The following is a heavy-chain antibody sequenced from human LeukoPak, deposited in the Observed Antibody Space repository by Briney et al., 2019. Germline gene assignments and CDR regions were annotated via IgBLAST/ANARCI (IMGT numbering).Heavy chain of an antibody. CDR1: GFTFSSYG. CDR3: AKVVGATVFDY. Sequence: GGSLRLSCAASGFTFSSYGMHWVRQAPGKGLEWVAVISYDGSNKYYADSVKGRFTISRDNSKNTLYLRMNSLRAEDTAVYYCAKVVGATVFDYWGQGTLVTVSP. V-gene: IGHV3-30*18. J-gene: IGHJ4*02. D-gene: IGHD1-26*01. CDR2: ISYDGSNK.